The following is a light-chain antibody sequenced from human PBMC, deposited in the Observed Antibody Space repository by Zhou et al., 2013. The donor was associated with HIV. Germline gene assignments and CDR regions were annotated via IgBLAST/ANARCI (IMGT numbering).Light chain of an antibody. CDR2: GAS. CDR1: QGIGDD. V-gene: IGKV1-6*01. CDR3: LQDHTFPWT. J-gene: IGKJ1*01. Sequence: IQMTQSPSSLSASVGDTITITCRASQGIGDDLAWYQQKPGKAPKLLIYGASILQGGVPSRFIGRGSDTDFTLAIRSLQPEDLATYYCLQDHTFPWTFGQGTKLEIK.